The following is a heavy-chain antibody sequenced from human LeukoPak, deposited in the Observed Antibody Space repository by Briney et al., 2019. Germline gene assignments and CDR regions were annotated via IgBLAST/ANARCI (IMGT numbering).Heavy chain of an antibody. D-gene: IGHD3-16*01. CDR2: ISYDGSNK. V-gene: IGHV3-30*03. Sequence: GGSLRLSCAASGFTFSSYGMHWVRQAPGKGLEWVAVISYDGSNKYYADSVKGRFTISRDNSKNTLYLQMNSLRAEDTAVYYCARGSHTGTYYYYYMDVWGKGTTVTISS. CDR3: ARGSHTGTYYYYYMDV. J-gene: IGHJ6*03. CDR1: GFTFSSYG.